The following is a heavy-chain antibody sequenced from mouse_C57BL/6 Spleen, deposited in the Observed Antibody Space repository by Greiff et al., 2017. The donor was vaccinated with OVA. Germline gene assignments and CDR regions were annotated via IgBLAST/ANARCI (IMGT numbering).Heavy chain of an antibody. V-gene: IGHV1-52*01. J-gene: IGHJ2*01. Sequence: QVQLQQPGAELVRPGSSVKLSCKASGYTFTSYWMHWVKQRPIQGLEWIGNIDPSDSETHYNQKFKDKATLTVDKSSSTAYMQLSSLTSEDSAVYYCARLEDGNYGYWGQGTTLTVSS. CDR3: ARLEDGNYGY. CDR1: GYTFTSYW. D-gene: IGHD2-1*01. CDR2: IDPSDSET.